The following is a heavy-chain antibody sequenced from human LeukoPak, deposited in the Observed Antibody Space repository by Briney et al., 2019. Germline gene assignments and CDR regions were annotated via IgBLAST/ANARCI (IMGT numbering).Heavy chain of an antibody. CDR2: IYYSGST. Sequence: SETLSLTCTVSGGSISSGGYYWSWIRQHPGKGLEWIGYIYYSGSTYYNPSLKSRVTISVDTSKHQFSLKLSSVTAADTAVYYCARDQGDWFDPWGQGTLVTVSS. CDR3: ARDQGDWFDP. V-gene: IGHV4-31*03. CDR1: GGSISSGGYY. J-gene: IGHJ5*02. D-gene: IGHD3-16*01.